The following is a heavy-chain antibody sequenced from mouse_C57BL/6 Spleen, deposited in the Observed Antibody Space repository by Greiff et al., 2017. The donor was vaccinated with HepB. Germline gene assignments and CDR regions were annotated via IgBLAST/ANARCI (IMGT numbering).Heavy chain of an antibody. Sequence: VQLQQSGSELVKPGASVKISCKASGYAISSSWMNWVKPRPGKGLEWIGRIYPGDGDTNYNGKFKGKATLTADKSSSTAYRKLSSLTSEDSAVYYGSRSQVTTAMDYWGQLASVTVSS. CDR1: GYAISSSW. V-gene: IGHV1-82*01. CDR3: SRSQVTTAMDY. D-gene: IGHD1-1*01. J-gene: IGHJ4*01. CDR2: IYPGDGDT.